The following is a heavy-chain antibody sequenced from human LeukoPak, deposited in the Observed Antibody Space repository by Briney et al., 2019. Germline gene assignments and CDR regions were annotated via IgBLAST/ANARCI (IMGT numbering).Heavy chain of an antibody. CDR3: ARALYDSSGYYFDY. CDR2: ISYDGSNK. J-gene: IGHJ4*02. CDR1: GFTFSSYA. Sequence: GGSLRLSCAASGFTFSSYAMHWVRQAPGKGLEWVAVISYDGSNKYYADSVKGRFTISRDNSKNTLYLQMNSLRAEDTAVYYCARALYDSSGYYFDYWGQGTLVTVSS. D-gene: IGHD3-22*01. V-gene: IGHV3-30*04.